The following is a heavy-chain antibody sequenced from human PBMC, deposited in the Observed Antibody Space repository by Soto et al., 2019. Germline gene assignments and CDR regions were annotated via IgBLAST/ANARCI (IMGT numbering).Heavy chain of an antibody. V-gene: IGHV1-46*01. Sequence: ASVKVSCKASGYTFTSYYLLWVRQAPGQGLEWMGTINPSVGSTKYAQKFQGRVTVTRDTSTSTVNMELSSLRPEDTAVYYCARDLIPYYWGQGTLVTVSS. J-gene: IGHJ4*02. CDR3: ARDLIPYY. CDR1: GYTFTSYY. CDR2: INPSVGST.